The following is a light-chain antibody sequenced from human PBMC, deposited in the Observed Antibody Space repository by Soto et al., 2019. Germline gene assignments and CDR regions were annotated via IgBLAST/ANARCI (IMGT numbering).Light chain of an antibody. CDR1: QSVSSSY. J-gene: IGKJ4*01. CDR2: GAS. V-gene: IGKV3-20*01. CDR3: QQYGSSPT. Sequence: EIVLTQSPGTLSLSPGERATLSCRASQSVSSSYLAWYQQKPGQAPRLLIYGASSRATGIPDRFSGSGSGXXXTXXIXRLEPEDFAVXXXQQYGSSPTFGGGTKVEIK.